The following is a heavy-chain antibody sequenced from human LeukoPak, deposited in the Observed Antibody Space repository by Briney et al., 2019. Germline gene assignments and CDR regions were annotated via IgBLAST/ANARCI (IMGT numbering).Heavy chain of an antibody. Sequence: GGSLRLSCAASGFTVSSNYMSWVRQAPRKGLEWVSVIYSGGSTYYADSVKGRFTISRDNSKNTLYLQMNSLRAEDTAVYYCARSQIPSVYYYYMDVWGKGTTVTVSS. D-gene: IGHD2-21*01. V-gene: IGHV3-66*02. CDR1: GFTVSSNY. J-gene: IGHJ6*03. CDR2: IYSGGST. CDR3: ARSQIPSVYYYYMDV.